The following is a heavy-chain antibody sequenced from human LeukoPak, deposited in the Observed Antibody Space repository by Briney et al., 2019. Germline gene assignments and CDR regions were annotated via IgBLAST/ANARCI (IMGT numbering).Heavy chain of an antibody. Sequence: PGGSRRPSCAAFGLTVSNNYMSWVRQAPGKGLEWVSVVYGGGSKYYAHPVKGRFTISRDNSKNSLYLQMNSLRTEDTAVYYCAKANPLIVGARAGGPINFWGQGTMVTVSS. V-gene: IGHV3-53*05. D-gene: IGHD1-26*01. CDR3: AKANPLIVGARAGGPINF. CDR1: GLTVSNNY. J-gene: IGHJ3*01. CDR2: VYGGGSK.